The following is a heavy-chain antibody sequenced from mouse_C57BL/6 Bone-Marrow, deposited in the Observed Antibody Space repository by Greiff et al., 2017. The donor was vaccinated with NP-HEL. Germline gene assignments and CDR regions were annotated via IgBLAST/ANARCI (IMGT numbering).Heavy chain of an antibody. V-gene: IGHV3-6*01. D-gene: IGHD2-1*01. CDR3: ARAYGNYLDY. Sequence: EVQLVESGPGLVKPSQSLSLTCSVTGYSITSGYYWNWIRRFPGNKLEWVGSISYDGSNNYSPSLKNRISITRATSKNQFFLKLNSVTAEDTATYYCARAYGNYLDYWGQGTTLTVSS. J-gene: IGHJ2*01. CDR2: ISYDGSN. CDR1: GYSITSGYY.